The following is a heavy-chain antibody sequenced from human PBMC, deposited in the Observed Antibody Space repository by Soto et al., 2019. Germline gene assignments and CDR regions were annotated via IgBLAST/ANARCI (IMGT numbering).Heavy chain of an antibody. CDR3: ARAKGDGYNYYYYYGMDV. Sequence: ESSVKVSCKASGYTFTGYYMHWVRQAPGQGLEWMGWINPNSGGTNYAQKFQGWVTMTRDTSISTAYMELSRLRSDDTAVYYCARAKGDGYNYYYYYGMDVWGQGTTVTVSS. D-gene: IGHD5-12*01. J-gene: IGHJ6*02. V-gene: IGHV1-2*04. CDR1: GYTFTGYY. CDR2: INPNSGGT.